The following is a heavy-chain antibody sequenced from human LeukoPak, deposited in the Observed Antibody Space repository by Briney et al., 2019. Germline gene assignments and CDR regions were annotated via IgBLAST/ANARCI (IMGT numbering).Heavy chain of an antibody. CDR3: ARVHDTTGYYHYFDS. CDR1: GFTFSTYP. CDR2: ISHHGSNE. Sequence: GGSLRLSCEASGFTFSTYPMHWVRQAPDKGLEWVAMISHHGSNEYYADSVKGRFTISRDNSKNALYLQMNNPRVEDTAIYYCARVHDTTGYYHYFDSWGQGTLVTVSS. J-gene: IGHJ4*02. D-gene: IGHD3-9*01. V-gene: IGHV3-30*14.